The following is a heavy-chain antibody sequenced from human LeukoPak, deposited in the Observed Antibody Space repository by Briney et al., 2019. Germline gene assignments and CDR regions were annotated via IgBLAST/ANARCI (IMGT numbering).Heavy chain of an antibody. J-gene: IGHJ6*03. CDR3: ARDPSYSIYNYMDV. CDR1: GFTFSSYW. D-gene: IGHD4-11*01. Sequence: GGSLRLSCAASGFTFSSYWMHWVRQAAGKGMVWVSRINTDGSTTSYADSVKGRFTISRDNARNTLYLQMNSLRADDTAAYYCARDPSYSIYNYMDVWGKGTTVTVSS. CDR2: INTDGSTT. V-gene: IGHV3-74*01.